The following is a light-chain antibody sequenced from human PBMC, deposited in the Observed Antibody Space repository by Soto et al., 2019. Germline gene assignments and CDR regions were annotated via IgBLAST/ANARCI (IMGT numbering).Light chain of an antibody. V-gene: IGKV2-28*01. Sequence: CRRIINGEPASISCRSSQSLLHSNGYNSLYWYLQKPGQSQQLLIYLGSTRASGVPDSFSDRGAGTGVTFTVSTVVVEHVGVHYYIPSPHARRTFGQGTKVDIK. J-gene: IGKJ1*01. CDR2: LGS. CDR1: QSLLHSNGYNS. CDR3: IPSPHARRT.